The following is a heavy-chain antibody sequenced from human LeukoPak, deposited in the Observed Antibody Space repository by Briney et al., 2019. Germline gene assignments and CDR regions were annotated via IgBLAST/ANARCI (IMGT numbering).Heavy chain of an antibody. CDR1: GYTFTGYY. J-gene: IGHJ3*02. Sequence: ASVKVSCKASGYTFTGYYMHWVRQAPGQGLEWMGRINPNSGGTNYAQKFQGRVTMTRGTSISTAYMELSRLRSDDTAVYYCASRNRVYCSGGSCYSSNGAFDIWGQGTMVTVSS. V-gene: IGHV1-2*06. CDR3: ASRNRVYCSGGSCYSSNGAFDI. D-gene: IGHD2-15*01. CDR2: INPNSGGT.